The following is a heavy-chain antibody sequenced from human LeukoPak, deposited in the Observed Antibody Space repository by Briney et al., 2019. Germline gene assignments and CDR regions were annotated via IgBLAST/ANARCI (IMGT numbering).Heavy chain of an antibody. V-gene: IGHV4-39*01. J-gene: IGHJ5*02. CDR2: IYSGGST. Sequence: PSETLSLTCTVSGGSISSTSYYWGWIRQPPGKGLEWIGSIYSGGSTYYNPSLKSRITISVDTSNNQFSLRLSSVTAADPAFYYCARHLGYCSGGSCHGSWFDPWGQGTLVTVSS. CDR1: GGSISSTSYY. D-gene: IGHD2-15*01. CDR3: ARHLGYCSGGSCHGSWFDP.